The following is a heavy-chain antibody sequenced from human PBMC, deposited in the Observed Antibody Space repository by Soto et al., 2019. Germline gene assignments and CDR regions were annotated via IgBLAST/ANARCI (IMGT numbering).Heavy chain of an antibody. CDR2: IYPGDSDT. V-gene: IGHV5-51*01. CDR1: GYSFTSYW. Sequence: PGESLKISCQGSGYSFTSYWIGWVRQMPGKGLEWMGIIYPGDSDTRYSPSFQGQVTISADKSISTAYLQWSSLKASDTAMYYCARHGVAGYSGYDHDYWGQGTLVTVSS. CDR3: ARHGVAGYSGYDHDY. D-gene: IGHD5-12*01. J-gene: IGHJ4*02.